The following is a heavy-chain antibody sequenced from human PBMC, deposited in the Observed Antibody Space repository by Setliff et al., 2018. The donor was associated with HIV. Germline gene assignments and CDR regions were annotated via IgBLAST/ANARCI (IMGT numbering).Heavy chain of an antibody. J-gene: IGHJ1*01. CDR1: GFTFSSFA. V-gene: IGHV3-23*01. D-gene: IGHD3-22*01. Sequence: GGSLRLSCVVSGFTFSSFAMSWVRQAPGKGLEWVSVVGGSGGNTYYADSVKGRFTISRDNSKNTLYLQMNSLRAEDTAFYYCAKDSKVAYGSSDRQYFHHWGQGTLVTVSS. CDR3: AKDSKVAYGSSDRQYFHH. CDR2: VGGSGGNT.